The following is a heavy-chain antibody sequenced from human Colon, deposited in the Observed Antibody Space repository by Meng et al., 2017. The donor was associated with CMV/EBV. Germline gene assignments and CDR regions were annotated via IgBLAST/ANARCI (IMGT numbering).Heavy chain of an antibody. CDR1: GYPFNDYA. CDR2: ISGFHGKT. J-gene: IGHJ4*02. CDR3: ARGYDYTNYVPVDF. Sequence: ASGYPFNDYALNWVRQAPGQGLEWLGWISGFHGKTYIAHNFQGRLTLTTDTSTATAYMELRSLRSDDMAIYYCARGYDYTNYVPVDFWGQGTLVTVSS. D-gene: IGHD4-11*01. V-gene: IGHV1-18*03.